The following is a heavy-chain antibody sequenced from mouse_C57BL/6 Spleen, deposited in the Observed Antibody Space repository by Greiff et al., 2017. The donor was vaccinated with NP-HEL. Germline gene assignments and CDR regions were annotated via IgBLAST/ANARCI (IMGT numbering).Heavy chain of an antibody. CDR3: ARGETTVGHYAMDY. J-gene: IGHJ4*01. Sequence: QVQLQQSGAELARPGASVKLSCKASGYTFTSYGISWVKQRTGQGLEWIGEIYPRSGNTYYNEKFKGKATLTADKSSSTAYMELRSLTSEASADYFCARGETTVGHYAMDYWGQGTSVTVSS. CDR2: IYPRSGNT. CDR1: GYTFTSYG. V-gene: IGHV1-81*01. D-gene: IGHD1-1*01.